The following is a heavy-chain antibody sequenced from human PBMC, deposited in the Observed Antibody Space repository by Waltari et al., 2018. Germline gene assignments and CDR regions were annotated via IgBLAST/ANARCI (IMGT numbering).Heavy chain of an antibody. V-gene: IGHV4-34*01. D-gene: IGHD3-22*01. Sequence: QVQLQQWGAGLLKPSETLSLTCAVYGGSFSGYYWSWSRQPPGKGLEWIGEINHSGSTNYNPSLKSRVTISVDTSKNQFSLKLSSVTAADTAVYYCARAVGGYYYERRGMDVWGQGTTVTVSS. CDR2: INHSGST. J-gene: IGHJ6*02. CDR1: GGSFSGYY. CDR3: ARAVGGYYYERRGMDV.